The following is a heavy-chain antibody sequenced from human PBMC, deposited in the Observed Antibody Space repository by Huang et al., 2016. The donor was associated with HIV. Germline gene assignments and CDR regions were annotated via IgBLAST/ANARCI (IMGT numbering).Heavy chain of an antibody. J-gene: IGHJ4*02. V-gene: IGHV1-8*03. D-gene: IGHD3-22*01. CDR2: VNPNSGNT. CDR1: GYTFSSYD. CDR3: ARGLLYYYDTSGFYQGFDY. Sequence: QVQLMQSGAEVKKPGASVKVSCQASGYTFSSYDINWVRQASGQGLEWMGWVNPNSGNTGYAQKCQGRVTITRDTSITTAYLELSSLGSEDTAVYYCARGLLYYYDTSGFYQGFDYWGQGTLVTVSS.